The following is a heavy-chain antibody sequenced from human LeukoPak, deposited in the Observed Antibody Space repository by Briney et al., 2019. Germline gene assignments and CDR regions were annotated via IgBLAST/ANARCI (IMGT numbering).Heavy chain of an antibody. V-gene: IGHV3-7*01. CDR2: IKEDANEE. CDR3: ARATETPYYYGMDV. CDR1: GFTFRSYR. J-gene: IGHJ6*02. Sequence: GGSLRLSCAASGFTFRSYRMSWVRQAPGKGLEWVANIKEDANEEYYVDSVRGRFIISRDNAKNSLFLQMYSLRADDTAVYYCARATETPYYYGMDVWGQGTTVTVSS.